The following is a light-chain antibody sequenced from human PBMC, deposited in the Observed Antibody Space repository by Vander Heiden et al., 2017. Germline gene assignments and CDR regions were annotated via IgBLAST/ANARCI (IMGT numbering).Light chain of an antibody. CDR1: QSVLYSSNNKNY. J-gene: IGKJ2*01. CDR2: WAS. Sequence: DIVMIPPSAPLVVSLGERATINCKSSQSVLYSSNNKNYLGPYQQDPVQPPKLLIYWASTRESGVPDRSSSSASRADFTLTISAVQAEDVTIYYCQEYYMSPYTFGQGTKVEIK. V-gene: IGKV4-1*01. CDR3: QEYYMSPYT.